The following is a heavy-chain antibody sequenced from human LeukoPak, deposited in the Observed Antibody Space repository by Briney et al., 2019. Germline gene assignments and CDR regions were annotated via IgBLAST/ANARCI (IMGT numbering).Heavy chain of an antibody. CDR1: GFNFISYG. D-gene: IGHD5-12*01. Sequence: PGGSLRLSCAASGFNFISYGIHWVRQAPGKGLEWVAITSHDENIKYYADSVKGRFTISRDNSKNTLYLQMNSLRAEDTAVYYCASVDIVATWAPYYFDYWGQGTLVTVSS. CDR2: TSHDENIK. V-gene: IGHV3-30*03. J-gene: IGHJ4*02. CDR3: ASVDIVATWAPYYFDY.